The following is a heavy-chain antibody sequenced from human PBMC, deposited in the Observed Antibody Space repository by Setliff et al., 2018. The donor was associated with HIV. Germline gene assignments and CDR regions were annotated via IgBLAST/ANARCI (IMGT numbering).Heavy chain of an antibody. CDR3: ARGLETTNFDY. CDR1: GGSIGGYS. D-gene: IGHD1-1*01. CDR2: ISYSGNT. Sequence: WETLSLTCSVSGGSIGGYSWGWIRQTPGKGLEWIGSISYSGNTYYNPSLKSRVTISVDTSKNQFSLKLSSLTAADTAVYYCARGLETTNFDYWGQGTLVTAPQ. V-gene: IGHV4-39*07. J-gene: IGHJ4*02.